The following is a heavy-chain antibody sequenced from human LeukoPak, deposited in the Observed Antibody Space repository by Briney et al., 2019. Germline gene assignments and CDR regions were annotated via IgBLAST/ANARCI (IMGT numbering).Heavy chain of an antibody. CDR3: AKDQIGWAPGYVSGPLDQ. Sequence: SGGSLRLSCAASGFTFSTYGIHWVRQAPGKGLEWVAVISTDGNNEYYANSVKGRFTISRDNSKNTVYLQMTSLRTEDTAVYYCAKDQIGWAPGYVSGPLDQWGQGTLVTVSS. D-gene: IGHD6-19*01. V-gene: IGHV3-30*18. J-gene: IGHJ4*02. CDR2: ISTDGNNE. CDR1: GFTFSTYG.